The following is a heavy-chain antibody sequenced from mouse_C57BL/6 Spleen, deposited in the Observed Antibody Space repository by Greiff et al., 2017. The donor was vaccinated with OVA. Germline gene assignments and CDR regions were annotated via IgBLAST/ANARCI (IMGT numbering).Heavy chain of an antibody. V-gene: IGHV1-55*01. CDR3: ARQLRSGAMDY. CDR2: IYPGSGST. D-gene: IGHD3-2*02. J-gene: IGHJ4*01. CDR1: GYTFTSYW. Sequence: QVQLQQPGAELVKPGASVKISCKASGYTFTSYWITWVKQRPGQGLEWIGDIYPGSGSTNYNEKFKSKATLTVDKSSSTAYMQLSSLTSEDSAVYYCARQLRSGAMDYWGQGTSVTVSS.